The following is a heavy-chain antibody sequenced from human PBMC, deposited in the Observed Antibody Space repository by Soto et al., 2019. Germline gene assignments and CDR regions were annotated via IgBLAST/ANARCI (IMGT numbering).Heavy chain of an antibody. Sequence: QVQLQESGPGLVKPSETLSLTCTVSGGSFSSNYWSWIRQPPGKGLEWIGNIYHSGNTNYNPSLRSRVTISVDTSKNQFSLILSSVTAADKAMYYCATSITVVGSRRHWGQGTLVIVSS. CDR1: GGSFSSNY. CDR3: ATSITVVGSRRH. V-gene: IGHV4-59*01. D-gene: IGHD6-13*01. J-gene: IGHJ1*01. CDR2: IYHSGNT.